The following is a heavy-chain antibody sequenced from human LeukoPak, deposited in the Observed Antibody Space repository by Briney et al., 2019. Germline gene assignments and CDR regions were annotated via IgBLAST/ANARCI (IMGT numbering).Heavy chain of an antibody. V-gene: IGHV3-23*01. Sequence: GGSLRLSCAASGFTFSSYAMSWVRQAPGKGLEWVSGISTGGGSTNHADSMKGRFTISRDNSKNTLYLQMNSLRTEDTAVYYCARAMMVVANLWGVFDYWGQGTLVTVSS. D-gene: IGHD3-22*01. CDR2: ISTGGGST. CDR1: GFTFSSYA. CDR3: ARAMMVVANLWGVFDY. J-gene: IGHJ4*02.